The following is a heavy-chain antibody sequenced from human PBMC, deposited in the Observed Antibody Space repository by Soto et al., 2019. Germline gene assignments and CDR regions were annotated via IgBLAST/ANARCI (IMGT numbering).Heavy chain of an antibody. D-gene: IGHD3-10*01. Sequence: QVQLVQSGAEMKKPGSSVKVSCQSSGGTFNTYAMNWVRQAPGQGPELMGDISPMFGAANYAPKFQGRVTMTADESTGTSYMQLSSLMSEDTALYFCAREVQVHTPAFVYWGQGTLVTVSS. CDR3: AREVQVHTPAFVY. V-gene: IGHV1-69*19. CDR2: ISPMFGAA. J-gene: IGHJ4*02. CDR1: GGTFNTYA.